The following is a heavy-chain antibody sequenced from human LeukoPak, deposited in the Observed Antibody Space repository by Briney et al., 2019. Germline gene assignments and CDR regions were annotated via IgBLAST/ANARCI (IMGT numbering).Heavy chain of an antibody. V-gene: IGHV4-39*01. J-gene: IGHJ4*02. CDR2: IYYSGST. D-gene: IGHD2-2*01. CDR3: GGYQLLSFDY. CDR1: GGSISSGGYY. Sequence: SETLSLTCTVSGGSISSGGYYWGWIRQPPGKGLEWIGSIYYSGSTYYNPSLKSRVTISVDTSKNQFSLKLSSVTAADTAVYYCGGYQLLSFDYWGQGTLVTVSS.